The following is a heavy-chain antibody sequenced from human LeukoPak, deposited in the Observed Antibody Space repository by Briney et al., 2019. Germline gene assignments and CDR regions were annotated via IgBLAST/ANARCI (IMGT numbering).Heavy chain of an antibody. CDR3: ARPRKSDTAMVTFDY. V-gene: IGHV3-13*03. CDR2: IGTAGDT. CDR1: GFTFSSYD. D-gene: IGHD5-18*01. J-gene: IGHJ4*02. Sequence: LAGGPLRLSCAACGFTFSSYDMHWVPQATGKGLEWVSAIGTAGDTYYPGSVKGQFTISRENAKNSLYLQMNSLRAGDTAVYYCARPRKSDTAMVTFDYWGQGTLVTVSS.